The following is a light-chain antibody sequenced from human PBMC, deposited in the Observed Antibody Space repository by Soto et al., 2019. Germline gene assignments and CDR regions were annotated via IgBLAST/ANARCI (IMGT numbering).Light chain of an antibody. CDR2: TAS. J-gene: IGKJ4*01. V-gene: IGKV1-6*01. CDR1: QDIRND. CDR3: PHHYSYPRP. Sequence: QVTEAPSSLSAYGENRVFVTCRASQDIRNDLGWYQQKPGKAPKLLIYTASTLQSGVPSRFSGSGSGADFTLTIRSLQPDDSATYHCPHHYSYPRPFARGTKVDI.